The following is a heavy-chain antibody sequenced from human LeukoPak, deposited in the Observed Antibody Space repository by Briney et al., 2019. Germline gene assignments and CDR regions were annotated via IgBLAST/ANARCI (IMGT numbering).Heavy chain of an antibody. J-gene: IGHJ1*01. CDR2: IKSDGSRT. Sequence: GGSLPLLYSPSGFTLCRHLMHWVRQVPGKGLVWVSGIKSDGSRTDFADSVKGRFTISRDNAKNTLYLQMNSLRAEDTAVYYCVRGLVTDLVGWALWGQHPLVCVSS. CDR3: VRGLVTDLVGWAL. CDR1: GFTLCRHL. V-gene: IGHV3-74*01. D-gene: IGHD6-19*01.